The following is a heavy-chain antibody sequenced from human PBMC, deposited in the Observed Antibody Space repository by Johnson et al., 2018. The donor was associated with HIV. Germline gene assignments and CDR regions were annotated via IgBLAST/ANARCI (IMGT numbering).Heavy chain of an antibody. V-gene: IGHV3-30*14. CDR1: GFTFSSYA. CDR2: ITGSGGNP. CDR3: GRGWCGVGGCGDAFDI. Sequence: QVQLVESGGGVVQPGRSLRLSCAASGFTFSSYAMHWVRQAQGKGLEWVALITGSGGNPYNADSVKGRFTISRDNSKNTLYLQMNSLRAGDTAVYYCGRGWCGVGGCGDAFDIWGQGTMVTVSS. D-gene: IGHD2-21*01. J-gene: IGHJ3*02.